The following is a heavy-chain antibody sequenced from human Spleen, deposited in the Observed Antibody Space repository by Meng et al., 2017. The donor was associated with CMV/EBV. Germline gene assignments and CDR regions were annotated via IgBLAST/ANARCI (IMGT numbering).Heavy chain of an antibody. J-gene: IGHJ3*02. D-gene: IGHD3-22*01. CDR2: ISWNSGSI. CDR1: GFTFDDYA. V-gene: IGHV3-9*01. CDR3: ARDLDPHYYDGGRAFDI. Sequence: GGSLRLSCAASGFTFDDYAMHWVRQAPGKGLEWVSGISWNSGSIGYADSVKGRFTISRDSAKNTLHLQMNSLRAEDTAVYYCARDLDPHYYDGGRAFDIWGLGTMVTVSS.